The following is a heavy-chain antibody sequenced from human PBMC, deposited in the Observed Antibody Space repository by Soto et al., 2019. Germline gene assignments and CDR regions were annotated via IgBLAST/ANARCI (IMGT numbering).Heavy chain of an antibody. CDR3: AKGRYYDSSGYSLFDY. Sequence: GSLRLSCVASGFTFSNYGMHWVRQAPGKGLEWVAVISYDGSNKYYADSVKGRFTISRDNSKNTLYLQMNSLRAEDTAVYYCAKGRYYDSSGYSLFDYWGQGTLVTVSS. J-gene: IGHJ4*02. D-gene: IGHD3-22*01. V-gene: IGHV3-30*18. CDR2: ISYDGSNK. CDR1: GFTFSNYG.